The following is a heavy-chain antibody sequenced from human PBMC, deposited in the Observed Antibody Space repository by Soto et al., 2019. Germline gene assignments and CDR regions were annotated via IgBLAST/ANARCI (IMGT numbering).Heavy chain of an antibody. D-gene: IGHD5-12*01. CDR1: GFSLSTSEVG. CDR3: IYDGKLGYTGYDRFDF. Sequence: QITLKESGPTLMKPTQTLTLTCTFSGFSLSTSEVGVGWIRQPPGKALEWLALIYWNDDARYSPSLKNRLTITKDNSKNQVVLTMTNMDPVDTATYYCIYDGKLGYTGYDRFDFWGQGTLVTVSS. CDR2: IYWNDDA. V-gene: IGHV2-5*01. J-gene: IGHJ4*02.